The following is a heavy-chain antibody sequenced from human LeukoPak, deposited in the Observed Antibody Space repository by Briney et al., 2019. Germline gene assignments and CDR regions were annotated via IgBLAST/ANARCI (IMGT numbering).Heavy chain of an antibody. V-gene: IGHV4-34*01. J-gene: IGHJ6*03. Sequence: PSETLSLTCAVYGGSFSGYYWSWIRQPPGKGLEWIGEINHSGSTNYNPSLKSRVTISVDTSKNQFSLKLSSVTAADTAVYYCARVGSYYDSSGYPTNAKYYYYYYMDVWGKGTTVTVSS. CDR3: ARVGSYYDSSGYPTNAKYYYYYYMDV. CDR2: INHSGST. CDR1: GGSFSGYY. D-gene: IGHD3-22*01.